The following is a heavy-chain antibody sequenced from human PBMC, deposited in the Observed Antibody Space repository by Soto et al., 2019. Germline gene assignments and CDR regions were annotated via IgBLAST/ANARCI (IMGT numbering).Heavy chain of an antibody. V-gene: IGHV3-21*01. CDR3: ARAYCGGDCPYGMDV. CDR1: GFTFSSYS. J-gene: IGHJ6*02. Sequence: GGSLRLSCAASGFTFSSYSMNWVRQAPGKGLEWVSSISSSSSYIYYADSVKGRFTISRDNAKNSLYLQMNSLRAEDTAVYYCARAYCGGDCPYGMDVWGQGTTVTVS. D-gene: IGHD2-21*02. CDR2: ISSSSSYI.